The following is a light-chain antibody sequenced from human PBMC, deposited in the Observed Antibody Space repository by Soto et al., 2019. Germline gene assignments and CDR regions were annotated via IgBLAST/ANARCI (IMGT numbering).Light chain of an antibody. CDR1: QSVSSD. CDR3: QQYGNSRGT. V-gene: IGKV3-15*01. Sequence: EIVMTQSPATLSVSPGERATLSCRASQSVSSDLAWYHQKPGQAPRLLIYGASTRATGIPARFSGSGSGTDFTLTISRLEPEDFAVYYCQQYGNSRGTFGQGTKVDVK. J-gene: IGKJ1*01. CDR2: GAS.